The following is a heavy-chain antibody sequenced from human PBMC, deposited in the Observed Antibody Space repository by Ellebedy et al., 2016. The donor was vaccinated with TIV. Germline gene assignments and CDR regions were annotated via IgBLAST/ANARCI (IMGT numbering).Heavy chain of an antibody. CDR1: GGYISNYY. CDR3: ARYCNGGNCYAGTFDS. V-gene: IGHV4-59*08. CDR2: IHYSGNT. Sequence: PETLSLTXTVSGGYISNYYWTWIRQTPGKGLEWIGYIHYSGNTNYNPSFKSRVTISVDTSNNQFSLKLSSVTAADTAVYYCARYCNGGNCYAGTFDSWGQGTLITVSS. D-gene: IGHD2-15*01. J-gene: IGHJ4*02.